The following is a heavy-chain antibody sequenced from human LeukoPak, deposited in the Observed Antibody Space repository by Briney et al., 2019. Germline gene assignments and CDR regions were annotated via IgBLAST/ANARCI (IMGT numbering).Heavy chain of an antibody. J-gene: IGHJ4*02. CDR1: GGSVSSGSYY. CDR3: ARVRLDYGSGSYYRSFDY. Sequence: SETLPLTCTVSGGSVSSGSYYWSWIRQPPGKGLEWIGYIYYSGSTNYNPSLKSRVTISVDTSKNQFSLKLSSVTAADTAVYYCARVRLDYGSGSYYRSFDYWGQGTLVTVSS. V-gene: IGHV4-61*01. D-gene: IGHD3-10*01. CDR2: IYYSGST.